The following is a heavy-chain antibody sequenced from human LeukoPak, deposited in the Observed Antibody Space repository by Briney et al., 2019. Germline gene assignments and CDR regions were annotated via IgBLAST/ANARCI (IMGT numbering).Heavy chain of an antibody. V-gene: IGHV3-23*01. CDR2: ISDSGYTT. J-gene: IGHJ4*02. CDR1: GFTFRSYA. D-gene: IGHD5-24*01. CDR3: ARIRDDYNPLDY. Sequence: GGSLRLSCAASGFTFRSYAMNWVRQAPGKGLEWISVISDSGYTTHYADSVKGRFTISRDNSKNTLYLQMNSLRAEDTAVYYCARIRDDYNPLDYWGQGTLVTVSS.